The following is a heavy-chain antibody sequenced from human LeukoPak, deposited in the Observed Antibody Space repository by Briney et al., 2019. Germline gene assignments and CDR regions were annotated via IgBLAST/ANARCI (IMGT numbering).Heavy chain of an antibody. V-gene: IGHV3-74*01. D-gene: IGHD2-2*01. J-gene: IGHJ4*02. CDR1: GFTFSSYW. Sequence: PGGSLRLSCAASGFTFSSYWMHWVRQAPGRGLVWVSRINSDGSSTSYADSVKGRFTISRDNVKNTLYLQMNSLRAEDTAVYYCARGSIVVVPAAIDYWGQGTLVTVSS. CDR2: INSDGSST. CDR3: ARGSIVVVPAAIDY.